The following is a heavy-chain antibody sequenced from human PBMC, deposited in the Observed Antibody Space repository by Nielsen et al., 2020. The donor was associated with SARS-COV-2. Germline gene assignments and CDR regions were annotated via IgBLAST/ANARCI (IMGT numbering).Heavy chain of an antibody. CDR1: GDSVSSNSAA. CDR3: ARDRIIAVAFLDAFDI. Sequence: SQTLSLTCAISGDSVSSNSAAWNWIRQSPSRGLEWLGRTYYRSKWYNDYAVSVKSRITINPDTSKNQFSLQLNSVTPEDTAVYYCARDRIIAVAFLDAFDIWGQGTMVTVSS. J-gene: IGHJ3*02. D-gene: IGHD6-13*01. CDR2: TYYRSKWYN. V-gene: IGHV6-1*01.